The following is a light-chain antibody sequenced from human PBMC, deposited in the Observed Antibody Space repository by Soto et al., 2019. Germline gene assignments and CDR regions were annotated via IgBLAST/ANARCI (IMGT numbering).Light chain of an antibody. CDR3: QDYGSSPFT. CDR2: GIS. CDR1: QSISNN. Sequence: IVMTQSPATLSVSPGESATLSCRASQSISNNLAWYQHKPGQAPRLLIYGISSRATGVPDRFSGSGSGTDFTLTIDRLEPEDFAVYYCQDYGSSPFTFGPGTKVDIK. J-gene: IGKJ3*01. V-gene: IGKV3-20*01.